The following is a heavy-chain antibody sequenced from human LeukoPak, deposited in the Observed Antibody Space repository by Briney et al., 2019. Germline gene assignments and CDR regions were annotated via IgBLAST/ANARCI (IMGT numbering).Heavy chain of an antibody. V-gene: IGHV1-24*01. CDR1: GYTLTELS. CDR2: FDPEDGET. Sequence: GASVKVSCKVSGYTLTELSMRWVRQAPGKGLEWMGGFDPEDGETIYTQKFQGRVTMTEDTSTDTAYMELSSLRSEDTAAYYCATVAHGGNSGGFDYWGQGTLVTVSS. D-gene: IGHD4-23*01. J-gene: IGHJ4*02. CDR3: ATVAHGGNSGGFDY.